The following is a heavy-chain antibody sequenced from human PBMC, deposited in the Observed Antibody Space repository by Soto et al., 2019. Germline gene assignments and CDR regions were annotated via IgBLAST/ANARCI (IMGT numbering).Heavy chain of an antibody. V-gene: IGHV1-69*01. J-gene: IGHJ3*02. CDR1: GGTFSSYA. D-gene: IGHD5-12*01. Sequence: QVQLVQSGAEVKKPGSSVKVSCKASGGTFSSYAIIWVRQAPGQGLEWMGGIIPIFGTANYAQKFQGRGMITADESTSTAYMELSRLRSEVTAVYYCARGTVLATCSDAFDIWGQGTMVTVSS. CDR2: IIPIFGTA. CDR3: ARGTVLATCSDAFDI.